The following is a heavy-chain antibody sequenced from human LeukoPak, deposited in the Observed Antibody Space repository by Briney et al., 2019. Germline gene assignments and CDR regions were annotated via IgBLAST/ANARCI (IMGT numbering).Heavy chain of an antibody. CDR1: GFTFSSYA. D-gene: IGHD3-16*01. CDR2: IPRNGGST. CDR3: AKAPRFGDHAAEYFYYCMDV. Sequence: GGSLRLSCAASGFTFSSYAMSWVRQAPGKGLEWVSSIPRNGGSTYYADSVKGRFTISRDNSKNTLYVQMNSLRVDDTAVYYCAKAPRFGDHAAEYFYYCMDVWGKGTTVTVSS. V-gene: IGHV3-23*01. J-gene: IGHJ6*03.